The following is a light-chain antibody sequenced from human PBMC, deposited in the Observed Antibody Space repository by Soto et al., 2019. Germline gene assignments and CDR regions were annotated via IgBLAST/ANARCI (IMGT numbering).Light chain of an antibody. J-gene: IGKJ2*01. CDR2: GAF. CDR3: QQYDKWAYT. CDR1: QSFGSN. V-gene: IGKV3-15*01. Sequence: EIVLTQSPATLSVSRGETATLSCRTSQSFGSNLAWYQTKPGQAARLLIYGAFIRAPGFPVAFRGTGSGSEFPLSLSRLHSEDGALYECQQYDKWAYTFGQGNNLETK.